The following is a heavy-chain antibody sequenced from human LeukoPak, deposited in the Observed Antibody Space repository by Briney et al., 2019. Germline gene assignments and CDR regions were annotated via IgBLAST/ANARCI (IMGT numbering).Heavy chain of an antibody. D-gene: IGHD3-10*01. CDR1: GFTFSSYG. CDR2: MSGSGGST. J-gene: IGHJ6*04. CDR3: AKAMVRGINALAVDV. V-gene: IGHV3-23*01. Sequence: QSGGFLRLSCAASGFTFSSYGMSWVRQAPGKGLEWVSAMSGSGGSTYYADSVKGRFTISRDNSKNTLYLQMNSLRAEDTAVYYCAKAMVRGINALAVDVWGKGTTVIISS.